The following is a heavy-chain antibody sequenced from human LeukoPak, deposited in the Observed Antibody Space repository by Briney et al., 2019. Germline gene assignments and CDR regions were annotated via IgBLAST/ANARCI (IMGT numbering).Heavy chain of an antibody. V-gene: IGHV3-53*01. J-gene: IGHJ6*02. CDR1: GFTVSSNY. D-gene: IGHD4-17*01. CDR2: IYSGGST. CDR3: ARTYYGDYLHYYYGMDV. Sequence: GGSLRLSCAASGFTVSSNYMSWVRQAPGKGLEWVSVIYSGGSTYYADSVKGRFTISRDNSNNTLYLQMNSLRAEDTAVYYCARTYYGDYLHYYYGMDVWGQGTTVTVSS.